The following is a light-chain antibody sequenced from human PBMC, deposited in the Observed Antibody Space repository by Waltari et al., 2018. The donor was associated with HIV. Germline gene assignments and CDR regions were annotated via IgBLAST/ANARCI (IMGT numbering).Light chain of an antibody. CDR1: SSNIGAGYD. CDR3: QSYDSSLTVVI. J-gene: IGLJ2*01. V-gene: IGLV1-40*01. CDR2: GNS. Sequence: QSVLTQPPSESGAPGQRVTISCTGSSSNIGAGYDVHWYQQVPGTAPKLLIFGNSNRPSGVPDRFSGSKSTTSASLAITGLQAEDEADYYCQSYDSSLTVVIFGGGTKLTVL.